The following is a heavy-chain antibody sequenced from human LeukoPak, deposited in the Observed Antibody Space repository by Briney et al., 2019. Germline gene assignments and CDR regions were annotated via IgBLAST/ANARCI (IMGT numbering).Heavy chain of an antibody. Sequence: SETLSLTCTVSGGSISSSSYYWGWIRQPPGKGLEWIGSIYYSGSTYYNPSLKSRVTISVDTSKNQFSLKLSSVTVADTAVYYCARQEGYFQHWGQGTLVTVSS. CDR3: ARQEGYFQH. J-gene: IGHJ1*01. V-gene: IGHV4-39*01. CDR2: IYYSGST. CDR1: GGSISSSSYY.